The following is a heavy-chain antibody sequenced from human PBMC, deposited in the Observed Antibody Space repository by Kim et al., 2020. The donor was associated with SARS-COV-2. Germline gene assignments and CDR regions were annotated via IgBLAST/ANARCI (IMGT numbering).Heavy chain of an antibody. Sequence: SETLSLTCTVSGGSVSSGYYWSWIRQPPGKGLEWIGYIFYSGSTTYSPSLKRRVTISINTSKNQFSLKLSSVTAADTAVYYCARVKVPSGDWFDPWGQGTLVTFSS. D-gene: IGHD1-26*01. CDR3: ARVKVPSGDWFDP. CDR2: IFYSGST. J-gene: IGHJ5*02. V-gene: IGHV4-61*01. CDR1: GGSVSSGYY.